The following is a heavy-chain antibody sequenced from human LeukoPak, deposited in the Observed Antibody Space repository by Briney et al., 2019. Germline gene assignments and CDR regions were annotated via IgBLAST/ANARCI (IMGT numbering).Heavy chain of an antibody. J-gene: IGHJ4*02. CDR1: GGSISSGGYS. D-gene: IGHD3-16*02. CDR2: IYHSGST. Sequence: TLSLTCAVSGGSISSGGYSWSWIRQPPGKGLEWIGYIYHSGSTYYNPSLKSRVTISVDRSKNQFSLKLSSVTAADTAVYYCVREDMITFGGVIVNWGQGTLVTVSS. V-gene: IGHV4-30-2*01. CDR3: VREDMITFGGVIVN.